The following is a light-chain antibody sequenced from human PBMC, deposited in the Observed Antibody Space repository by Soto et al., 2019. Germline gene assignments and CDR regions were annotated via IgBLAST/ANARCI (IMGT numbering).Light chain of an antibody. CDR2: AAS. J-gene: IGKJ5*01. Sequence: EIVLTQSPGTLSLSPGERATLSCRASQSVSSDSLAWYQQRPGQAPRLLIYAASSRATGIPDRFSGSGSGTDFTLTISRLEPEDFAVYYCQQYGNSPITFGQGTRLEIK. V-gene: IGKV3-20*01. CDR1: QSVSSDS. CDR3: QQYGNSPIT.